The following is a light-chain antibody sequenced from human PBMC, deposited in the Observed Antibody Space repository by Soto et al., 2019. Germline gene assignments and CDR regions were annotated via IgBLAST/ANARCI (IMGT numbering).Light chain of an antibody. CDR1: QGISTY. V-gene: IGKV1-17*03. CDR2: AAS. CDR3: LQHNTYPRT. J-gene: IGKJ1*01. Sequence: DIQMTHSPSAMSASVGDRVTITCRASQGISTYLAWFQQKPGKAPKRLIYAASSLQSGVPSRFSGSGSGKEFTLTISSLQPEDYATYYCLQHNTYPRTFGQGTKVEIX.